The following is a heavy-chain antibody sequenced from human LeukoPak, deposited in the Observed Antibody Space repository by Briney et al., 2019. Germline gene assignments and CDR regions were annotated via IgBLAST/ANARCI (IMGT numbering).Heavy chain of an antibody. CDR2: INHSGST. CDR3: ARGSTVTIDY. CDR1: GGSFSGYY. V-gene: IGHV4-34*01. J-gene: IGHJ4*02. D-gene: IGHD4-17*01. Sequence: PSETLSLTCAVYGGSFSGYYWSWIRQPPGKGLEWIGEINHSGSTNYYPSLKSRVTISVDTSKNQFSLKLSSVTAADTAVYYCARGSTVTIDYWGQGTLVTVSS.